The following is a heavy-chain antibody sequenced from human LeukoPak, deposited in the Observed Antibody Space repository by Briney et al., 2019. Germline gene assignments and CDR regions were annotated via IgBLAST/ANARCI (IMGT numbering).Heavy chain of an antibody. Sequence: PSETLSLTCAVYGGSFSGYYWSWIRQPPGKGLEWIGEINHSGSTNYNPSLKSRVTISVDTSKNQFSLKLSSVTAADTAVYYCARGRDGYNGDYFDYWGQGTLVTVSS. CDR2: INHSGST. V-gene: IGHV4-34*01. CDR1: GGSFSGYY. D-gene: IGHD5-24*01. CDR3: ARGRDGYNGDYFDY. J-gene: IGHJ4*02.